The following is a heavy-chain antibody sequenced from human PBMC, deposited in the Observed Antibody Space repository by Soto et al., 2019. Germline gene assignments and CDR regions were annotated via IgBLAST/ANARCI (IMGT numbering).Heavy chain of an antibody. D-gene: IGHD5-12*01. J-gene: IGHJ6*02. Sequence: EVQLVESGGGLVQPGGSLRLSCAASGFTFSDHYMDWVRQAPGKGLEWVGRTRNKANSYTTEYAASVKGRFTISRDDSKNSLYLQMNSLKTEDTAVYYCRVAPGGGMDVWGQGTTVTVSS. CDR2: TRNKANSYTT. CDR1: GFTFSDHY. CDR3: RVAPGGGMDV. V-gene: IGHV3-72*01.